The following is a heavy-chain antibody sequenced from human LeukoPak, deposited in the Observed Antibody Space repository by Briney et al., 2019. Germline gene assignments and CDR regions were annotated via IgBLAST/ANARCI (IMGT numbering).Heavy chain of an antibody. V-gene: IGHV5-51*01. CDR2: IYPGDSDT. CDR3: ARRGDVYYYGWAFDY. CDR1: GYHFTSYW. Sequence: GESLQISCKGSGYHFTSYWSGWVRQLPGKGLEWMGIIYPGDSDTRYSPSFQGQVTISANKSISTPYLQWSSLKASGTAMYYCARRGDVYYYGWAFDYWGQGTLVTVSS. J-gene: IGHJ4*02. D-gene: IGHD3-10*01.